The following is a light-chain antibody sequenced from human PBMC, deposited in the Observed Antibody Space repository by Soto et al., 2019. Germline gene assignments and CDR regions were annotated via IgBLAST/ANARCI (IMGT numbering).Light chain of an antibody. CDR1: SSNIGNNA. V-gene: IGLV1-36*01. CDR2: YDD. Sequence: QLVLTQPPSVSEAPRQRVTISCSGSSSNIGNNAVNWYQQLPGKAPKLLIYYDDLLPSGVSDRFSGSKSGTSASLAISGLQSEDGADYYWAAWDDSLNGVVFGGGTKLTVL. J-gene: IGLJ2*01. CDR3: AAWDDSLNGVV.